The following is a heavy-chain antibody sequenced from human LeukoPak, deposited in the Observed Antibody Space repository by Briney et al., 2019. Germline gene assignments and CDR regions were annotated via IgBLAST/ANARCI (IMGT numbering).Heavy chain of an antibody. J-gene: IGHJ4*02. Sequence: GASVRVSCKASGYTFTGYYMHWVRQAPGQGLEWMGGIIPIFGTANYAQKFQGRVTITTDESTSTAYMELSSLTSEDTAVYYCTRDTMSFGVVYFDSWGQGTLVTVSS. V-gene: IGHV1-69*05. D-gene: IGHD3-3*01. CDR1: GYTFTGYY. CDR2: IIPIFGTA. CDR3: TRDTMSFGVVYFDS.